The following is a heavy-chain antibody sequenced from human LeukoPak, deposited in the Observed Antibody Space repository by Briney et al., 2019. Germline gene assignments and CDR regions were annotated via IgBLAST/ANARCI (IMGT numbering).Heavy chain of an antibody. CDR1: GFAFSTST. J-gene: IGHJ4*02. V-gene: IGHV3-48*01. Sequence: GGSLRLSCAASGFAFSTSTMMWVRQAPGKGLEWISYISSSSGAIYYPDSVKGRFTISRDNAKNSLYLQMNSLRADDTAVYYCARGVPRNFMTSSSWYGGQFDYWGQGTLVSVSS. CDR2: ISSSSGAI. CDR3: ARGVPRNFMTSSSWYGGQFDY. D-gene: IGHD6-13*01.